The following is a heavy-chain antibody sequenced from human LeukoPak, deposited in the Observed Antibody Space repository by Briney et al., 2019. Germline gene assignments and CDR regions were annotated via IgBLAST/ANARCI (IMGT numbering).Heavy chain of an antibody. J-gene: IGHJ3*02. V-gene: IGHV3-23*01. CDR1: GFTFSSYA. CDR2: ISGSGGST. CDR3: AKRAITIFGVVIDDAFDI. Sequence: PGGSLRLSCAASGFTFSSYAMSWVRQAPGKGLEWVSAISGSGGSTYYADSVKGRFTISRDNSKNTLYLQMNSLRAEDTAVYYCAKRAITIFGVVIDDAFDIWGQGTMVTVSS. D-gene: IGHD3-3*01.